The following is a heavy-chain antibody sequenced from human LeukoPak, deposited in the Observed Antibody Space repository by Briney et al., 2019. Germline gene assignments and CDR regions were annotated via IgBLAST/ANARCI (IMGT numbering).Heavy chain of an antibody. J-gene: IGHJ6*01. CDR1: GFTFSIYG. CDR2: ISYGVHNY. CDR3: WKYCSSASCYRPDDYYGMDG. Sequence: QPGRSLRLPCASSGFTFSIYGMHGARQAPGKRLEGGAHISYGVHNYYYADYVKGRFTISRDNSQNTLYLQMNLLTAEDTDVYYCWKYCSSASCYRPDDYYGMDGWGQGTTVTVSS. V-gene: IGHV3-30*18. D-gene: IGHD2-2*02.